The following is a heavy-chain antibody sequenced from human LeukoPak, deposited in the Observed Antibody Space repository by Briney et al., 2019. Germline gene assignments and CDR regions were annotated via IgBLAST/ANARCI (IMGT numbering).Heavy chain of an antibody. J-gene: IGHJ6*02. Sequence: PGRSLRLSCAASGFTFSSYAMHWVRQAPGKGPEWVAVISYDGSNKYYADSVKGRFTISRDNSKNTLYLQMNSLRAEDTAVYYCARDPSSGWYFFSTAHYGMDVWGQGTTVTVSS. V-gene: IGHV3-30-3*01. CDR1: GFTFSSYA. D-gene: IGHD6-19*01. CDR3: ARDPSSGWYFFSTAHYGMDV. CDR2: ISYDGSNK.